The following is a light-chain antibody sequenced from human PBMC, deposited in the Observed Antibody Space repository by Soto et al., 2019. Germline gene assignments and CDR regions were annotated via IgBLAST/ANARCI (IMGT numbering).Light chain of an antibody. J-gene: IGKJ2*01. CDR3: QQYNIWPQT. CDR1: QSVSSN. CDR2: GAS. Sequence: IVMTPAPGNLVLFPEERATVSFRASQSVSSNLAWYQQKPGQAPRLLIHGASTRATGIPARFSGRGSGTEFTLTISSLQAEDFAGYYCQQYNIWPQTFGQGTKVDIK. V-gene: IGKV3-15*01.